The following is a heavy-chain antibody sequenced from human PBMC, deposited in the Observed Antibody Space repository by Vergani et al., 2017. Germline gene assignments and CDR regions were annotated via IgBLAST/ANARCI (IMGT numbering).Heavy chain of an antibody. J-gene: IGHJ4*02. V-gene: IGHV3-23*01. D-gene: IGHD3-22*01. CDR3: AGPQGTSAYYDGGFDY. CDR1: GFTFSTYA. CDR2: ISRDGGST. Sequence: EVQLLESGGGLVQPGGSLRLSCAASGFTFSTYAMTWVRQAPGKGLEWVSTISRDGGSTYYADSVKGRFTISRDNSKNTLSLQMNSLTAEDTAIYYCAGPQGTSAYYDGGFDYWGEGILVTVSS.